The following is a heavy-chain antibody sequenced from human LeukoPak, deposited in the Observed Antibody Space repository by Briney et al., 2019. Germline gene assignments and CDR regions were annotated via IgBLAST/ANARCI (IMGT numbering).Heavy chain of an antibody. Sequence: SQTLSLTCTVSGGSISIYYWGWIRQPPGKGQEWIGYICDSGSTNYNPSLKSRVTIAVDTSKNQFSLKLSSVAAADTAVYYCARHADGYNVDYWGQGTLVTVSS. D-gene: IGHD5-24*01. V-gene: IGHV4-59*08. CDR3: ARHADGYNVDY. J-gene: IGHJ4*02. CDR1: GGSISIYY. CDR2: ICDSGST.